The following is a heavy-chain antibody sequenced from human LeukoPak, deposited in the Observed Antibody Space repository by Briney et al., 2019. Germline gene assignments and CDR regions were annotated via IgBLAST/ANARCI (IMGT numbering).Heavy chain of an antibody. V-gene: IGHV1-8*03. CDR3: ARGVLLSPFDP. CDR1: GYTFTSYD. CDR2: MNPNCGNT. D-gene: IGHD3-10*01. Sequence: ASVKVSCKASGYTFTSYDINWVRQATGQGLEWMGWMNPNCGNTGYAQKFQGRVTITRNTSKSTAYMELSSLRSEDTAVYYCARGVLLSPFDPWGQGTLVTVSS. J-gene: IGHJ5*02.